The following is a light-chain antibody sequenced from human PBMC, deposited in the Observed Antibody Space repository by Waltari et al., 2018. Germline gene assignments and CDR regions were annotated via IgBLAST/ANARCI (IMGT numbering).Light chain of an antibody. V-gene: IGLV3-1*01. Sequence: SYELTQPPSXSVSPGQTASITCSGDKLGDKYACWYQQKPGQSPVLVIYQDSKRPSGIXERFSGSNSGNTATLTISGTQAMDEADYYCQAWDSSTYVVFGGGTKLTVL. CDR2: QDS. J-gene: IGLJ2*01. CDR1: KLGDKY. CDR3: QAWDSSTYVV.